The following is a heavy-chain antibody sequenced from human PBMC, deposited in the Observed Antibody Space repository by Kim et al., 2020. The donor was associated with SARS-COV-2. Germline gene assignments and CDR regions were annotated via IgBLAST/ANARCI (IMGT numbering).Heavy chain of an antibody. J-gene: IGHJ6*02. CDR1: GFTFSSYA. D-gene: IGHD5-18*01. Sequence: GGSLRLSCAASGFTFSSYAMSWVRQAPGKGLEWVSAISGSGGSIYYADSVKGRFTISRDNSKNTLYLQMNSLRAEDTAVYYCAKAVTAMVRAAYGMDVWGQGTTVTGSS. CDR2: ISGSGGSI. V-gene: IGHV3-23*01. CDR3: AKAVTAMVRAAYGMDV.